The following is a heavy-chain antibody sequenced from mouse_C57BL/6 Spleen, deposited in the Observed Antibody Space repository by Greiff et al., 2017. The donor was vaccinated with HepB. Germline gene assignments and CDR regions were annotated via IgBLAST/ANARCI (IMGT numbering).Heavy chain of an antibody. D-gene: IGHD2-2*01. CDR1: GYTFTDYY. CDR3: ARRGYDPFDY. V-gene: IGHV1-19*01. CDR2: INPYNGGT. J-gene: IGHJ2*01. Sequence: EVQLQQSGPVLVKPGASVKMSCKASGYTFTDYYMNWVKQSHGKSLEWIGVINPYNGGTSYNQKFKGKATLTVDKSSSTAYMELNSLTSEDSAVYYCARRGYDPFDYWGQGTTLTVSS.